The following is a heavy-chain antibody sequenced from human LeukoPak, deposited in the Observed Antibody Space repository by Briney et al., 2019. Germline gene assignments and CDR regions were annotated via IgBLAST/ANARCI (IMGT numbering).Heavy chain of an antibody. CDR1: GYTFTGYY. D-gene: IGHD6-19*01. CDR2: INPNSGGT. Sequence: ASVKVSCKASGYTFTGYYMHWVRQAPGQGLEWMGRINPNSGGTNYAQKFQGRVTMTRDTSISTACMELSRLRSDDTAVYYCARDVGYSSGWYADYWGQGTLVTVSS. V-gene: IGHV1-2*06. CDR3: ARDVGYSSGWYADY. J-gene: IGHJ4*02.